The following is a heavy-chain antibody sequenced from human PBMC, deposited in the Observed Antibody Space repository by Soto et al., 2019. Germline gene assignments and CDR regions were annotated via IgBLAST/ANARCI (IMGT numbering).Heavy chain of an antibody. Sequence: SVKVSCKTSGGTFGSYAISWVRQAPGQGLEWMGGIIPIFSTPNYAQKFQGRVTITADESTSTAYMESSSLRSEDTAVYYCARPIQYYFDTSAQSAWFDPWGQGTLVTVSS. J-gene: IGHJ5*02. CDR2: IIPIFSTP. D-gene: IGHD3-22*01. V-gene: IGHV1-69*13. CDR1: GGTFGSYA. CDR3: ARPIQYYFDTSAQSAWFDP.